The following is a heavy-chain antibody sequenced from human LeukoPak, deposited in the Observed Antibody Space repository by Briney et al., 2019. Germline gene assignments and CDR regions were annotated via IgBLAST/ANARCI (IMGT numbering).Heavy chain of an antibody. V-gene: IGHV1-8*01. CDR1: GYTFTSYD. J-gene: IGHJ4*02. CDR3: ARTDGWYSSGSPDY. CDR2: MNPNSGNT. D-gene: IGHD6-19*01. Sequence: ASVKVSCKASGYTFTSYDINWVRQATGQGLEWMGWMNPNSGNTGYAQKFQGRVTMTRNTSISTAYMELNSLRAEDTAVYYCARTDGWYSSGSPDYWGQGTLVTVSS.